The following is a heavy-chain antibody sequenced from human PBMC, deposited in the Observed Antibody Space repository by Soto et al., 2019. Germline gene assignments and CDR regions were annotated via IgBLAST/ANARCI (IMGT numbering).Heavy chain of an antibody. CDR2: ISSGGDTT. CDR1: GFTFSTYA. CDR3: AKVTQRGFGGGWDY. Sequence: EVQLLESGGGLVQPGGSLRLSCAASGFTFSTYAMSWVRQAPGKGLEWVSAISSGGDTTYYADSVRGRFTFSRDNSKNTVYLQMKRLRAEDTAIYYWAKVTQRGFGGGWDYWGQGTLVTVSS. J-gene: IGHJ4*02. D-gene: IGHD3-16*01. V-gene: IGHV3-23*01.